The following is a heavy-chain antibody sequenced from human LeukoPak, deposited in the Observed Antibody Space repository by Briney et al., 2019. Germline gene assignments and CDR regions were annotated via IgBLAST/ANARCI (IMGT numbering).Heavy chain of an antibody. Sequence: GGSLRLSCAASGFTFSSYWMSWVRQAPGKGLEWVANIKQGGSEKYYVDSVKGRFTISRDNAKNSLYLQMNSLRAEDTAVYYCARMGVSDAFDIWGQGTMVTVSS. CDR1: GFTFSSYW. J-gene: IGHJ3*02. V-gene: IGHV3-7*01. D-gene: IGHD3-10*01. CDR3: ARMGVSDAFDI. CDR2: IKQGGSEK.